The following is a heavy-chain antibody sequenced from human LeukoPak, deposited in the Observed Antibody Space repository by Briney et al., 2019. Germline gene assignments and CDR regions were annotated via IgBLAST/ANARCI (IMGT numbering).Heavy chain of an antibody. D-gene: IGHD5-18*01. CDR2: INPNSGGT. CDR3: ARDLRGYSYGYHYYYYMDV. V-gene: IGHV1-2*02. CDR1: GYTFTGYY. J-gene: IGHJ6*03. Sequence: ASVKVSCKASGYTFTGYYMHWVRQAPGQGLEWMGWINPNSGGTNYAQKFQGRVTTTRDTSISTAYMELSRLRSDDTAVYYCARDLRGYSYGYHYYYYMDVWGKGTTVTVSS.